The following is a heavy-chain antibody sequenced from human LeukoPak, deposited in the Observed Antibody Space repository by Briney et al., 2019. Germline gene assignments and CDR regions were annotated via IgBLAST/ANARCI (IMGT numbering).Heavy chain of an antibody. CDR2: ISYDGSNK. Sequence: GRSLRLSCAASGFTLSSYAMHWVRQAPGKGLEWVAVISYDGSNKYYADSVKGRFTISRDNSKNTLYLQMNSLRAEDTAVYYCARGGYCSGGSCYPIYYYYYGMDVWGQGTTVTVSS. V-gene: IGHV3-30-3*01. D-gene: IGHD2-15*01. CDR1: GFTLSSYA. J-gene: IGHJ6*02. CDR3: ARGGYCSGGSCYPIYYYYYGMDV.